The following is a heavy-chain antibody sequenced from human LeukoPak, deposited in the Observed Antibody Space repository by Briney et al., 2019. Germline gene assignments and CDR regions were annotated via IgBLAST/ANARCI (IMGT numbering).Heavy chain of an antibody. CDR2: ISSSSSYI. V-gene: IGHV3-21*01. CDR1: GFTFSSYS. CDR3: ACLPITMIVEDFDY. Sequence: PGGSLRLSCAASGFTFSSYSMNWVRQAPGKGLEWVSSISSSSSYIYYADSVKGRFTISRDNAKNSLYLQMNSLRAEDTAVYYCACLPITMIVEDFDYWGQGTLVTVSS. D-gene: IGHD3-22*01. J-gene: IGHJ4*02.